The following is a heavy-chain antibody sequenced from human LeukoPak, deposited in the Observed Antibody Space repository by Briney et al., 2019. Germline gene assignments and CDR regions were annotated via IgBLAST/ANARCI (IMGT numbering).Heavy chain of an antibody. CDR1: GYTFTGYY. CDR2: INPNSGGT. CDR3: ARAGNYFDWFQDAFDI. Sequence: GASVKVSCKASGYTFTGYYMHWVRQAPGQGLEWMGWINPNSGGTNYAQKFQGRVTMTRDTSISTAYMELSRLRSDDTAVYYCARAGNYFDWFQDAFDIWGQGTMVTVSS. V-gene: IGHV1-2*02. J-gene: IGHJ3*02. D-gene: IGHD3-9*01.